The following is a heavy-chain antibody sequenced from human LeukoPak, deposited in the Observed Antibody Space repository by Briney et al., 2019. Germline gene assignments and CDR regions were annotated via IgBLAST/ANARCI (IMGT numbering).Heavy chain of an antibody. CDR1: GFTVSSNY. V-gene: IGHV3-66*02. CDR3: ARAAVAVDWFDP. CDR2: TYSGGST. D-gene: IGHD6-19*01. J-gene: IGHJ5*02. Sequence: GGSLRLSCAASGFTVSSNYMSWVRPAPGKGLEWVSVTYSGGSTYYADSVKGRFTISRDNSKNTLYLRMNSLRAEDTAVYYCARAAVAVDWFDPWGQGTLVTVSS.